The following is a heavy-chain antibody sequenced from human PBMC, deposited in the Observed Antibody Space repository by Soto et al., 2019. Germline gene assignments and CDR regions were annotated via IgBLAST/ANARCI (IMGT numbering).Heavy chain of an antibody. J-gene: IGHJ6*02. CDR3: ARVGTAGDYYYYGMDV. Sequence: GGSLRLSCAASGFTFSSYGMHWVRQAPGKGLEWVAVIWCDGSNKYYADSVKGRFTISRDNSKNTLYLQMNSLRAEDTAVYYCARVGTAGDYYYYGMDVWGQGTTVTVSS. V-gene: IGHV3-33*01. CDR2: IWCDGSNK. CDR1: GFTFSSYG.